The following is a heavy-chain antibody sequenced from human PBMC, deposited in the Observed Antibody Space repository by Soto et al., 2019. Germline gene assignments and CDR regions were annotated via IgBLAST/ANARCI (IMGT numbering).Heavy chain of an antibody. CDR2: IIPMFGTT. D-gene: IGHD6-13*01. CDR3: ARASIHGSSWYFWFDP. CDR1: GGTFSRYA. J-gene: IGHJ5*01. Sequence: QVQLVQSGAEVRKPGSSVKVSCKASGGTFSRYAINWVRQAPGQGLEWMGGIIPMFGTTNYAQKFQGRVTITADESTSPVYMELNTLRSEDAAVYYCARASIHGSSWYFWFDPWGQGTLVTVSS. V-gene: IGHV1-69*01.